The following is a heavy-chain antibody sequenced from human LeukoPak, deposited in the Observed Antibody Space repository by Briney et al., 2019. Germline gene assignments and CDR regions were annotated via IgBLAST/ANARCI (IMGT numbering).Heavy chain of an antibody. Sequence: GGSLRLSCAASGFTFSSYSMNWVRQAPGKGLEWVSSTSSSSSYIYYADSVKGRFTISRDNAKNSLYLQMNSLRAEDTAVYYCARVLVLGNFDYWGQGTLVTVSS. CDR3: ARVLVLGNFDY. D-gene: IGHD2-15*01. CDR2: TSSSSSYI. CDR1: GFTFSSYS. J-gene: IGHJ4*02. V-gene: IGHV3-21*01.